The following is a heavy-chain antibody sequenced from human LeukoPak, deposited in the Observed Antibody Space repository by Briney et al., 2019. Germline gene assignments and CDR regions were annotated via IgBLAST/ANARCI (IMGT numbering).Heavy chain of an antibody. J-gene: IGHJ4*02. CDR2: IGGDGRGT. CDR1: GFPFCYHA. V-gene: IGHV3-23*01. D-gene: IGHD1-26*01. Sequence: SGGSLTLSCTASGFPFCYHAVTCVRQARGEAGEGVSAIGGDGRGTDNAESVKGRFTISRENSKNALYLEMNSLRADDTARYYCARRVGGNPDYWGPGTLVTVSS. CDR3: ARRVGGNPDY.